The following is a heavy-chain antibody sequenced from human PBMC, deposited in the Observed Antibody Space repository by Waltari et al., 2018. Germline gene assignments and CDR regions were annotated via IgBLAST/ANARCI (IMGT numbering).Heavy chain of an antibody. CDR3: ARDLGGSGNSWFDA. CDR2: VSPGGCA. J-gene: IGHJ5*02. CDR1: GYSISSGYF. Sequence: QVHLQESGPGLVKPSETLSLTCGVSGYSISSGYFWGCIRQPPGKGLGWIGSVSPGGCAYYIPSLKSRVTLSVDKSNNEFAVRLTSVTAADTAIYYCARDLGGSGNSWFDAWGQGILVTVSS. V-gene: IGHV4-38-2*02. D-gene: IGHD3-10*01.